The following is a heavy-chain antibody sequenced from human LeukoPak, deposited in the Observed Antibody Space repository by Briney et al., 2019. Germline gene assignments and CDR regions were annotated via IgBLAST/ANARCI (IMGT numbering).Heavy chain of an antibody. CDR2: IYYSGST. Sequence: PSETLSLTCTVSGYSISSGYYWGWIRQPPGKGLEWIGSIYYSGSTYYNPSLKSRVTISVDTSKNQFSLKLSSVTAADTAVYYCARLMRIVATNDYWGQGTLVTVSS. CDR1: GYSISSGYY. CDR3: ARLMRIVATNDY. V-gene: IGHV4-38-2*02. J-gene: IGHJ4*02. D-gene: IGHD5-12*01.